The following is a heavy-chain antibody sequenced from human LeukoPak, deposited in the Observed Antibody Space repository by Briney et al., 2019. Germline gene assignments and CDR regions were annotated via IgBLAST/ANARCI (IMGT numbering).Heavy chain of an antibody. CDR2: INPNSGGT. V-gene: IGHV1-2*02. J-gene: IGHJ4*02. D-gene: IGHD4-17*01. CDR3: ARDLVSGDYEGY. Sequence: ASVKVSCTASGYTFTGYYMHWVRQAPGQGLEWMGWINPNSGGTNYAQKFQGRVTMLRDTSINTVYMELNRLRSDDTAVYYCARDLVSGDYEGYWGQGTLVTVSS. CDR1: GYTFTGYY.